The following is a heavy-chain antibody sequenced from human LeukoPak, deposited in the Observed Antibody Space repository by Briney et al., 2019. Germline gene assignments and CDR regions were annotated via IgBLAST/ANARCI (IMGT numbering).Heavy chain of an antibody. J-gene: IGHJ4*02. CDR2: ISATGGST. Sequence: GGSLRLSCAGSGFSFSSYAMHWVRRAPGKGLEWISAISATGGSTHYADSVKGRFTISRDNSKNTLYLQMNSLRAEDTAVYYCARGRVNTMIPQGFDYWGQGTLVTVSS. D-gene: IGHD3-22*01. CDR3: ARGRVNTMIPQGFDY. CDR1: GFSFSSYA. V-gene: IGHV3-23*01.